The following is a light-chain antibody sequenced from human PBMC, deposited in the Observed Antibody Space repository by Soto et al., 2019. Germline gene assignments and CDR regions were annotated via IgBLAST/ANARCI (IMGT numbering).Light chain of an antibody. Sequence: DLQMTQSPSTLSASVGDRVTITCRASQSISSWLAWYQQKPGKAPKLLIYKASSLESGVPSRFSGSGSGTEFTLTISSLQPDDFATYYCQQYNSYPLTFGGGTKVDIK. CDR3: QQYNSYPLT. CDR2: KAS. J-gene: IGKJ4*01. CDR1: QSISSW. V-gene: IGKV1-5*03.